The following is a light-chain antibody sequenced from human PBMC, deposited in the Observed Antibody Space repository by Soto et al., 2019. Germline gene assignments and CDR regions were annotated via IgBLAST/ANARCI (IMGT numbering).Light chain of an antibody. J-gene: IGKJ1*01. Sequence: DIQMTQSPSTLSASVGDRVTITCRASQSIDSWLAWYQQKPGKAPKLLMYEASSLESGVPSRFSGSGYGTEFTLTISSLQPDDFATYSCQQYYTYPWTFGQGTKVEIK. CDR3: QQYYTYPWT. CDR1: QSIDSW. CDR2: EAS. V-gene: IGKV1-5*03.